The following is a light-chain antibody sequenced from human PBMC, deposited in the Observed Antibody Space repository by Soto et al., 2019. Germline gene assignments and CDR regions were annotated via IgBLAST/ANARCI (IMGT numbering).Light chain of an antibody. J-gene: IGKJ5*01. CDR2: DAS. CDR3: QHYGSSLIT. V-gene: IGKV1-5*01. Sequence: IQLTQSPSSLSASVGDRVTITCRASQSISSWLAWYQQKPGKAPKLLIYDASSLESGVPSRFSGSGSGTDFTLTISRLEPEDFAVYFCQHYGSSLITFGQGTRLEIK. CDR1: QSISSW.